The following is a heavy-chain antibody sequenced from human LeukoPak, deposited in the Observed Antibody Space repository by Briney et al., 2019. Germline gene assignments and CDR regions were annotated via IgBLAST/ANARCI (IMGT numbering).Heavy chain of an antibody. Sequence: GASVKVSCKASGGTFSSYAISWVRQAPGQGLEWMGRIIPILGIANYAQKFQGRVTITADKSTSTAYMELSSLRSEDTAVYYCARENSGSRYYGSGSYYIPDYWGQGTLVTVSS. CDR3: ARENSGSRYYGSGSYYIPDY. D-gene: IGHD3-10*01. CDR2: IIPILGIA. CDR1: GGTFSSYA. V-gene: IGHV1-69*04. J-gene: IGHJ4*02.